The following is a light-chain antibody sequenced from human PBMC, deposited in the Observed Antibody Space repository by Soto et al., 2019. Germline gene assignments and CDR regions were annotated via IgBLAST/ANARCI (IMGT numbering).Light chain of an antibody. CDR2: AAS. V-gene: IGKV1-27*01. CDR3: QKYNGART. Sequence: DIQMTQSPSSLSASVGDRVTITCRASQGISNYLAWYQQKPGKVPTVLIYAASTLQSGVPSRFSGSGSGTDFTLTISGLQPEDVANYYCQKYNGARTFGQGTKVEIK. J-gene: IGKJ1*01. CDR1: QGISNY.